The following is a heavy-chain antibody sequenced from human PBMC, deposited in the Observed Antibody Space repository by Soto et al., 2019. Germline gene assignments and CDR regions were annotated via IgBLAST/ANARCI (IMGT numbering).Heavy chain of an antibody. CDR1: GYTFTSYY. D-gene: IGHD2-8*01. Sequence: QVQLVQSGAEVKKPGASVKVSCKASGYTFTSYYMHWVRQAPGQGLEWMGIINPSGGSTSYAQKFPGRGTKTRDQSTSTVYRGGSSLRSEDTAVYYCARGGGGGCTNGVCPLYYFDYWGQGTLVTVSS. V-gene: IGHV1-46*03. J-gene: IGHJ4*02. CDR2: INPSGGST. CDR3: ARGGGGGCTNGVCPLYYFDY.